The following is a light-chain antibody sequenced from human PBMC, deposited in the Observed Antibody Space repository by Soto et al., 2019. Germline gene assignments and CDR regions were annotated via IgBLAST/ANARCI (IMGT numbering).Light chain of an antibody. J-gene: IGLJ3*02. CDR1: SSNVGGYNY. CDR2: DVT. Sequence: QSVLTQPRSVSGSPGQSVTISCTGTSSNVGGYNYVSWYQQHPGKAPKLILYDVTKRPSGVPDRLSGSKSGNTASLTISGLQAEDEAGYSCCSYAGTYTWVFGGGTKLTVL. V-gene: IGLV2-11*01. CDR3: CSYAGTYTWV.